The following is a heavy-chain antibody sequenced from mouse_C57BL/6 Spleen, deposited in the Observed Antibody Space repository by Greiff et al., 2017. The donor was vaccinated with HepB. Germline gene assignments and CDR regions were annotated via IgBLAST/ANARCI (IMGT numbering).Heavy chain of an antibody. D-gene: IGHD2-3*01. CDR3: ARPPIYDGYSYYFDY. V-gene: IGHV1-59*01. Sequence: QVQLQQPGAELVRPGTSVKLSCKASGYTFTSYWMHWVKQRPGQGLEWIGVIDPSDSYTNYNQKFKGKATLTVDTSSSTAYMQLSSLTSEDSAVYYWARPPIYDGYSYYFDYWGQGTTLTVSS. CDR1: GYTFTSYW. CDR2: IDPSDSYT. J-gene: IGHJ2*01.